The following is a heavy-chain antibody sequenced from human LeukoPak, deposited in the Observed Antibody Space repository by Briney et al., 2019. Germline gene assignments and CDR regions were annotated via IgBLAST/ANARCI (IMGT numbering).Heavy chain of an antibody. CDR2: ISAYNGNT. V-gene: IGHV1-18*01. CDR1: GYTFTSYG. J-gene: IGHJ4*02. D-gene: IGHD4-11*01. CDR3: AREGGYSNYFY. Sequence: ASVKVSCKASGYTFTSYGISWVRQAPGQGLEWMGWISAYNGNTNYAQKLQGRVTITADESTSTAYMELSSLRSEDTAVYYCAREGGYSNYFYWGQGTLVTVSS.